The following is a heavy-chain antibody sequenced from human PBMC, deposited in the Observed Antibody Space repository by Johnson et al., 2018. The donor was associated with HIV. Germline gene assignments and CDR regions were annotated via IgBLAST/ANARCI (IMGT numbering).Heavy chain of an antibody. V-gene: IGHV3-13*01. Sequence: VQLVESGGGLVQPGGSLRLSCAASGFTFSSYDMHWVRQATGKGLEWVSAIGTAGDTYYPGSVKGRFTISRENAKNSLYLQMNSLRVEDTAVYYCARGYYYDSSGSDDAFDIWGQGTMVTVSS. D-gene: IGHD3-22*01. CDR3: ARGYYYDSSGSDDAFDI. CDR2: IGTAGDT. J-gene: IGHJ3*02. CDR1: GFTFSSYD.